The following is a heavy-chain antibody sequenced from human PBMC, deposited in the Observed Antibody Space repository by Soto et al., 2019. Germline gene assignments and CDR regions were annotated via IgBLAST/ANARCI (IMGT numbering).Heavy chain of an antibody. CDR1: GYTFTSYG. D-gene: IGHD3-22*01. V-gene: IGHV1-18*04. CDR2: ISVYNGNT. Sequence: ASVKVSCKASGYTFTSYGISWVRQAPGQGLEWMGWISVYNGNTNHAQKFQDRVTMTTDTSTSTAYMELRSLRSDDTAMYYCARRDYYDGTGYFRHWGQGTLVTVSS. CDR3: ARRDYYDGTGYFRH. J-gene: IGHJ1*01.